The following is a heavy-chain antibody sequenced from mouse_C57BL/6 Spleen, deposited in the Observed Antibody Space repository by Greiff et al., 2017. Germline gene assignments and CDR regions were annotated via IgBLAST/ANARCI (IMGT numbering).Heavy chain of an antibody. Sequence: QVQLQQPGAELVRPGTSVKLSCKASGYTFTSYWMHWVKQRPGQGLEWIGVIDPSDSYTNYNQKFKGKATLTVDTSSSTAYMQLSSLTSKDSAVYYCARTYYSNRDAMDYWGQGTSVTVSS. D-gene: IGHD2-5*01. V-gene: IGHV1-59*01. CDR2: IDPSDSYT. CDR3: ARTYYSNRDAMDY. CDR1: GYTFTSYW. J-gene: IGHJ4*01.